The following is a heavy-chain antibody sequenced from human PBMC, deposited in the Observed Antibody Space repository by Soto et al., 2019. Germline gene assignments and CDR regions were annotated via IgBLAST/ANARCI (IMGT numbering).Heavy chain of an antibody. CDR2: IYPGDSDT. Sequence: RWESLKLSCQGSGYTFTNYWIRWVRQMPGKGLEWMGIIYPGDSDTKYNPSFQGQVTISADKSITTTYLQWSSLKASDTAIYYCAASIFYYGMDVWGQGTTVTVSS. CDR3: AASIFYYGMDV. J-gene: IGHJ6*02. V-gene: IGHV5-51*01. CDR1: GYTFTNYW.